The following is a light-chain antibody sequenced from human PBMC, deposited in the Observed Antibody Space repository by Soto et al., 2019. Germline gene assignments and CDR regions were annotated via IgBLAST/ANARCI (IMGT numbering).Light chain of an antibody. CDR3: QQYGSSPPQT. Sequence: EIVLTQSPGTLSLSPGEXATLSCRASQSVSSSYLAWYQQKPGQAPRLLIYGASSRATGIPDRFSGSGSGTDFTLTISRLEPEDFAVYYCQQYGSSPPQTFGQGTKV. CDR2: GAS. CDR1: QSVSSSY. J-gene: IGKJ1*01. V-gene: IGKV3-20*01.